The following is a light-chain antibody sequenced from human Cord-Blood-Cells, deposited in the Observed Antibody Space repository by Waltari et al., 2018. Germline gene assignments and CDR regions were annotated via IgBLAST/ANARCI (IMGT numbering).Light chain of an antibody. CDR2: AAS. CDR3: QQSYSTLGT. V-gene: IGKV1-39*01. Sequence: DIKMTPSPPSLSASVGDRVTITCRASQSISSYLNWYQQKPGKAPKLLIYAASSLQSGVPSRFSGSGSGTDFTLTISSLQPEDFATYYCQQSYSTLGTFGQGTKVEIK. CDR1: QSISSY. J-gene: IGKJ1*01.